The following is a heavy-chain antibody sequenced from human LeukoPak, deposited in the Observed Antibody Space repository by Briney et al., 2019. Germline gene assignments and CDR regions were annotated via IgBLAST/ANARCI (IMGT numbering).Heavy chain of an antibody. V-gene: IGHV3-48*03. CDR3: ARSYYDSSGLV. CDR2: ISSSGSTI. J-gene: IGHJ4*02. CDR1: GFTFSSYE. D-gene: IGHD3-22*01. Sequence: PGGSLGLSCAASGFTFSSYEMNWVRQAPGKGLEWVSYISSSGSTIYYADSVKGRFTISRDNAKNSLYLQMSSLRAEDTAVYYCARSYYDSSGLVWGQGTLVTVSS.